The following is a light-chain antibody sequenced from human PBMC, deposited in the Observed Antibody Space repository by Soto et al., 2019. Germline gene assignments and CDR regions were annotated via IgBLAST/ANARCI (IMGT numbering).Light chain of an antibody. CDR2: DVS. V-gene: IGLV2-14*01. CDR1: SSDVGGYNY. CDR3: SSYSSNTPYV. Sequence: QSVLTQPASVSGSPGQSITISCTGTSSDVGGYNYVSWYQQHPGKAPKLMIYDVSNRPSGVSNRFFGSKSGNTASLTITGLQAEDEADYYCSSYSSNTPYVFGTGTKVTVL. J-gene: IGLJ1*01.